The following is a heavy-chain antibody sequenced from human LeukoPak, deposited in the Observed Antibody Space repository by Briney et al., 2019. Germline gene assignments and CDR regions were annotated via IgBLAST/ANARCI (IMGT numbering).Heavy chain of an antibody. CDR3: ARLDYYGSGSYYNFFDY. V-gene: IGHV4-59*08. CDR2: IYYSGST. D-gene: IGHD3-10*01. J-gene: IGHJ4*02. Sequence: SETLSLTCTVSGGSISSYYWSWIRQPPGKGLEWIGYIYYSGSTNYNPSLKSRVTISVDTSKNQFSLKLSSVTAADTAVYYCARLDYYGSGSYYNFFDYWGQGTLVTASS. CDR1: GGSISSYY.